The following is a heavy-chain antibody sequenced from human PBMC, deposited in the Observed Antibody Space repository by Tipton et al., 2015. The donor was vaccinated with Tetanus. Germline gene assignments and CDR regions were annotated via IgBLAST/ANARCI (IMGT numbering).Heavy chain of an antibody. CDR2: ISHSGTT. Sequence: TLSLTCTVSGGSISSDAHYWSWIRQAPGKGLEWLGYISHSGTTNYNPSLMSRVTLSLDTARGQFSLKLTPVTAADAAVYFCARDRRDFAYDSRGFYSPLYYFDNWGQGVRVTVSS. J-gene: IGHJ4*02. CDR1: GGSISSDAHY. D-gene: IGHD3-22*01. V-gene: IGHV4-30-4*01. CDR3: ARDRRDFAYDSRGFYSPLYYFDN.